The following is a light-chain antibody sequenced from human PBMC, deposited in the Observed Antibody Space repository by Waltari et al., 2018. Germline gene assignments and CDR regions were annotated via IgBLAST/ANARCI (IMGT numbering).Light chain of an antibody. J-gene: IGKJ5*01. CDR2: DAS. Sequence: EIVLTQSPATLSLSPGERATLSCRASQSVSSYLAWYQQKPGQAPRLLIYDASNRATGIPARFSGSGSGTGFTLTISSLEPEDFAVYYCQQRINWSPSITFGQGTRLEIK. CDR3: QQRINWSPSIT. CDR1: QSVSSY. V-gene: IGKV3-11*01.